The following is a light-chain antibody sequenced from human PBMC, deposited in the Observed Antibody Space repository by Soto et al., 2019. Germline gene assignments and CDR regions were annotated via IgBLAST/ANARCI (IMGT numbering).Light chain of an antibody. J-gene: IGKJ1*01. CDR3: QQYFSIPRT. Sequence: DIVMTQSPDSLAVSLGERATINCKSSQSVLYSSNNNNYLAWYRQKPGQPPKLLIYWASTRESGVPDRFSGSGSGTDFTLTISSLQAEDVAVYYCQQYFSIPRTFGQGTKVEIK. CDR1: QSVLYSSNNNNY. CDR2: WAS. V-gene: IGKV4-1*01.